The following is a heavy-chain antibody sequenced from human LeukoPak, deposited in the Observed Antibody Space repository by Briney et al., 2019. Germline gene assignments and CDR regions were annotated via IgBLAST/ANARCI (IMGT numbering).Heavy chain of an antibody. CDR1: GYTFTSYG. J-gene: IGHJ5*02. Sequence: ASVKVSCKASGYTFTSYGISWVRQAPGQGLEWMGWSSAYNGNTNYAQKLQGRVTMTTDTSTSTAYMELRSLRSDDTAVYYCARGMPVLRYFDWLLEYNWFDPWGQGTLVTVSS. CDR3: ARGMPVLRYFDWLLEYNWFDP. V-gene: IGHV1-18*04. D-gene: IGHD3-9*01. CDR2: SSAYNGNT.